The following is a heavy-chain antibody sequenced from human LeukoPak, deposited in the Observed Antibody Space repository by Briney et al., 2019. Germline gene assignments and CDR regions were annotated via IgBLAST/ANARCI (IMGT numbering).Heavy chain of an antibody. Sequence: PSETLSLXRTVSGGSISSSSYYWDWIRQPPGKGLEWIGSIYYSGSTYYNPSLKSRVTISVDTSKNQFSLKLSSVTAADTAVYYCARHHAGLHCSSTSCLNWFDPWGQGTLVTVSS. V-gene: IGHV4-39*01. CDR3: ARHHAGLHCSSTSCLNWFDP. CDR2: IYYSGST. D-gene: IGHD2-2*01. CDR1: GGSISSSSYY. J-gene: IGHJ5*02.